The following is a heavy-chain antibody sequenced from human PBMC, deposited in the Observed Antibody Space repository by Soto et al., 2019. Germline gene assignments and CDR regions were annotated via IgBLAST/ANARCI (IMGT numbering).Heavy chain of an antibody. D-gene: IGHD4-17*01. CDR2: IDSDGRST. J-gene: IGHJ4*02. Sequence: PGGSLRLSCAASGFTFSSYWMHWVRQAPGKGLVWVSHIDSDGRSTTYADFVKGRFTISRDNSKNTLYLQMNSLRAEDTAVYYCAKDDYGGNDDWGQGTLVTVSS. CDR3: AKDDYGGNDD. CDR1: GFTFSSYW. V-gene: IGHV3-74*01.